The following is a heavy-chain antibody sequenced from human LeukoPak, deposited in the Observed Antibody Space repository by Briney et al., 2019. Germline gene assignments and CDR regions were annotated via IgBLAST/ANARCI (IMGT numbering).Heavy chain of an antibody. CDR2: MSSDGINT. D-gene: IGHD1-26*01. CDR1: GFTFRTTG. V-gene: IGHV3-30*18. Sequence: PGGSLRLSCATSGFTFRTTGVHWVRQGPGKGLGWVALMSSDGINTYYADSVKGRFTVSRDSSRDTLYLQMNSVRPDDTAVYYCAKDHSDSGRAFEYWGRGTLVTVSS. CDR3: AKDHSDSGRAFEY. J-gene: IGHJ4*02.